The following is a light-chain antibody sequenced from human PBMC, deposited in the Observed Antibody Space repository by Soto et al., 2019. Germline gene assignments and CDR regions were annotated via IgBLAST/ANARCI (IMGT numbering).Light chain of an antibody. CDR1: QIISSY. V-gene: IGKV1-39*01. J-gene: IGKJ4*01. CDR3: QQSYSTPLT. CDR2: AAS. Sequence: DIQITQSPSSLSASVGDIVTITCRASQIISSYLNWYQQKPGKAPKLLIYAASSLQSGVPSRFSGSGSGTDFTLTISSLQPEDFATYYCQQSYSTPLTFGGGTKVDIK.